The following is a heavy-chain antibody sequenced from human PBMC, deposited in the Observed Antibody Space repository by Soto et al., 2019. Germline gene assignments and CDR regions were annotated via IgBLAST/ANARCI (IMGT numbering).Heavy chain of an antibody. Sequence: TGESLKISCKGSGYSFTSYWIGWVRQMPGKGLEWMGIIYPGDSDTRYSPSFQGQVTISADKSISTAYLQWSSLKASDTAMYYCARQITIFGVVRSSQAFDTWGQGTMVTVSS. J-gene: IGHJ3*02. V-gene: IGHV5-51*01. D-gene: IGHD3-3*01. CDR3: ARQITIFGVVRSSQAFDT. CDR2: IYPGDSDT. CDR1: GYSFTSYW.